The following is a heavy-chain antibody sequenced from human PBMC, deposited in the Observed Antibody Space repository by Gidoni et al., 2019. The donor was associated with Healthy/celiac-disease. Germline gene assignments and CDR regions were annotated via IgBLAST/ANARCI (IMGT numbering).Heavy chain of an antibody. CDR2: ISYDGSNK. CDR1: GFTFSTYG. CDR3: AKDELASSTSLMYYYYYGMDV. J-gene: IGHJ6*02. Sequence: QGQLVESGGGVVQPGRSLRLSCAASGFTFSTYGMPWVRQAPGQGLEWVAVISYDGSNKYYADSVKGRFTISRDNSKNTLYLQMNSLRAEDTAVYYCAKDELASSTSLMYYYYYGMDVWGQGTTVTVSS. V-gene: IGHV3-30*18. D-gene: IGHD2-2*01.